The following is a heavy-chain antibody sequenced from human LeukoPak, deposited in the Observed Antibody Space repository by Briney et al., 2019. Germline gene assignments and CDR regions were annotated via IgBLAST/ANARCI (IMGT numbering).Heavy chain of an antibody. D-gene: IGHD3-9*01. V-gene: IGHV3-30*04. Sequence: AWSLNLSCAASGFTFSSYAMHWVRQAPGKGLEWVALISYDGSNKYYADSVKARFIISRDNSKNTVYLQMNSLRAEDTAVYYCAKVLRYFDWLSYNDYWGQGTLVTVSS. CDR1: GFTFSSYA. J-gene: IGHJ4*02. CDR3: AKVLRYFDWLSYNDY. CDR2: ISYDGSNK.